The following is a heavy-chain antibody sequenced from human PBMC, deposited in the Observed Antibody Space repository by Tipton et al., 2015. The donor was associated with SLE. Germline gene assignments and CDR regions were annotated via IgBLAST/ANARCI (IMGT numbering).Heavy chain of an antibody. CDR2: INSDGSST. CDR3: ARDLGGSRGALFGY. Sequence: AVSGFTFSSYWMHWVRQAPGKGLVWVSRINSDGSSTSYADSVKGRFTISRDNAKNTLYLQMNSLRAEDTAVYYCARDLGGSRGALFGYWGQGTLVTVSS. CDR1: GFTFSSYW. V-gene: IGHV3-74*01. J-gene: IGHJ4*02. D-gene: IGHD1-26*01.